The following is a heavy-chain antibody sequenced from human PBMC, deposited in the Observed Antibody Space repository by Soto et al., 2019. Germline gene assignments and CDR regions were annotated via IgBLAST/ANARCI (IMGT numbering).Heavy chain of an antibody. CDR2: IYYSGST. D-gene: IGHD3-10*01. CDR3: ARDFLNYYGSGSPKYYYGMDV. CDR1: GGSISSGGYY. V-gene: IGHV4-31*03. Sequence: QVQLQESGPGLVKPSQTLSLTCTVSGGSISSGGYYWSWIRQHPGKGLEWIGYIYYSGSTYYNPSIRSRVTISVDTYKNQFSLKLSSVTAADTAVYYCARDFLNYYGSGSPKYYYGMDVWGQGTTVTVSS. J-gene: IGHJ6*02.